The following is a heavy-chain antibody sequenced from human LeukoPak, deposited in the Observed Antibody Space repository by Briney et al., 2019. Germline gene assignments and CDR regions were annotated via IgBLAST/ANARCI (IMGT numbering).Heavy chain of an antibody. J-gene: IGHJ5*02. Sequence: SETLSLTCAVYGGSFSGYYWSWICQPPGKGLEWIGEINHSGSTNYNPSLKSRVTISVDTSKNQFSLKLSSVTAADTAVYYCARGIRHYDYVWGSYRRPRNWFDPWGQGTLVTVSS. D-gene: IGHD3-16*02. CDR1: GGSFSGYY. V-gene: IGHV4-34*01. CDR2: INHSGST. CDR3: ARGIRHYDYVWGSYRRPRNWFDP.